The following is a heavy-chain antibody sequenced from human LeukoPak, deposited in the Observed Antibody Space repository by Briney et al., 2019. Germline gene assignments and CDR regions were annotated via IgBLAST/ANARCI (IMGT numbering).Heavy chain of an antibody. CDR3: ARHYGDFSADY. D-gene: IGHD4-17*01. V-gene: IGHV4-4*07. J-gene: IGHJ4*02. CDR2: IYNSGST. Sequence: SETLSLTCTVSGVSISSYYWSWLRQPAGKGLEWFGRIYNSGSTTYNPSLKSRVTMSVDTSKNQFSLKLSSVTAADTAVYYCARHYGDFSADYWGQGTLVTVSS. CDR1: GVSISSYY.